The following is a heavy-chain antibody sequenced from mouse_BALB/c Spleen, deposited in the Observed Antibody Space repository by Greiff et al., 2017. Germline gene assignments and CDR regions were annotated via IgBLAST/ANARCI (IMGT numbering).Heavy chain of an antibody. D-gene: IGHD1-1*01. Sequence: EVHLVESGGGLVQPGGSLKLSCAASGFTFSSYGMSWVRQTPDKRLELVATINSNGGSTYYPDSVKGRFTISRDNAKNTLYLQMSSLKSEDTAMYYCARDSGSSSPFAYWGQGTLVTVSA. CDR1: GFTFSSYG. J-gene: IGHJ3*01. CDR3: ARDSGSSSPFAY. CDR2: INSNGGST. V-gene: IGHV5-6-3*01.